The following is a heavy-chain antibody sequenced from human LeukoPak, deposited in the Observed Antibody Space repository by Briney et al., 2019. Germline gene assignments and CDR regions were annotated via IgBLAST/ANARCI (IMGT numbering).Heavy chain of an antibody. CDR1: GFTFNIYS. CDR3: ARKLPFDY. Sequence: GGSLRLSCAASGFTFNIYSMDWVRQAPGKGLEWVSSISSGSSYIYYADSVKGRFTISRDNAKNSLYLQMNSLRAEDTAVYYCARKLPFDYWGQGTLVTVSS. V-gene: IGHV3-21*01. CDR2: ISSGSSYI. J-gene: IGHJ4*02.